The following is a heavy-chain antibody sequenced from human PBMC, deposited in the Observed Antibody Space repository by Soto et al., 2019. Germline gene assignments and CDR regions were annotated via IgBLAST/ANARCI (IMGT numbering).Heavy chain of an antibody. CDR3: ARFSDFWSGYYSYNWFDP. CDR2: INHSGST. J-gene: IGHJ5*02. V-gene: IGHV4-34*09. CDR1: GGSFSGYY. Sequence: LSLTCAVYGGSFSGYYWSWIRQPPGKGLEWIGEINHSGSTNYNPSLKSRVTISVDTSKNQFSLKLSSVTAADTAVYYCARFSDFWSGYYSYNWFDPWGQGTLVTVSS. D-gene: IGHD3-3*01.